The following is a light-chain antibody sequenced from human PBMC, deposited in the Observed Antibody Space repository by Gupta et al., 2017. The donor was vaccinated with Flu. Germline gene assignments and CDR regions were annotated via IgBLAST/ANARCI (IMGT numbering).Light chain of an antibody. J-gene: IGLJ1*01. CDR1: SSNIGAGYD. CDR2: ANP. Sequence: QAVLTQPPSVSGAPGQTVTISCTGRSSNIGAGYDVHWYQQLPGTAPRLLIYANPDRRSGVPARFSGSKSDISASLAITGLQAEDEADYYCQSYESSLSAYVFATGTKVTVL. CDR3: QSYESSLSAYV. V-gene: IGLV1-40*01.